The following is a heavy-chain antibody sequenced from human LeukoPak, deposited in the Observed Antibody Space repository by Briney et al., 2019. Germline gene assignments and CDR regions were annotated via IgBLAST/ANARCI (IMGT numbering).Heavy chain of an antibody. Sequence: TGASLRLSCAASGFTFNNYAMSWVRQAPGKGLEWVSTIEGGGGSTYYADSVKGRFTISGDNSKNTLYLQMNSLRVEDTALYYCAKHPLVGAVGNWFYPWGQGTEVTVSS. CDR1: GFTFNNYA. D-gene: IGHD1-26*01. J-gene: IGHJ5*02. CDR3: AKHPLVGAVGNWFYP. V-gene: IGHV3-23*01. CDR2: IEGGGGST.